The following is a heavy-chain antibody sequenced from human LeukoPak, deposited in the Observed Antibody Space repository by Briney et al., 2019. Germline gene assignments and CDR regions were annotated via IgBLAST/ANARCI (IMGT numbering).Heavy chain of an antibody. Sequence: PGGSLRLSCAASGFTFSSYGMHWVRQAPGKGLEWVAVIWYDGSNKYYADSVKGRFTISRDNAKNSLYLQMNNLRAEDTAVYYCARDKRPTAYYMDVWGKGTTVTVSS. CDR1: GFTFSSYG. V-gene: IGHV3-33*01. CDR3: ARDKRPTAYYMDV. J-gene: IGHJ6*03. CDR2: IWYDGSNK. D-gene: IGHD2-21*02.